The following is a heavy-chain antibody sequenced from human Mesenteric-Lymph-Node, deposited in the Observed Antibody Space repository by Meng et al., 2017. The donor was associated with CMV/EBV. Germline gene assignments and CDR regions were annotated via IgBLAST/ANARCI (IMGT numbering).Heavy chain of an antibody. V-gene: IGHV3-7*01. D-gene: IGHD6-13*01. CDR3: ARAFIAAAVPVGY. Sequence: GESLKISCAASGFTFSSYWMSWVRQAPGKGLEWVANIKQDGSEKYYVDSVKGRFTISRDNSKSTLHLQMNSLRAEDTAVYYCARAFIAAAVPVGYWGQGTLVTVSS. J-gene: IGHJ4*02. CDR2: IKQDGSEK. CDR1: GFTFSSYW.